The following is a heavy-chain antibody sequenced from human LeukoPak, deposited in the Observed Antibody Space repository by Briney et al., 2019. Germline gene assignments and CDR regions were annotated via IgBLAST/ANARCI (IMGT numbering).Heavy chain of an antibody. J-gene: IGHJ4*02. CDR1: GYTFTGYY. V-gene: IGHV1-2*02. CDR3: ARDQSPDYSTYVAIDY. Sequence: ASVKVSCKASGYTFTGYYMHWVRQAPGQGLEWMGWINPNSGGTNYAQKFQGRVTMTRDTSISTAYMELSRLRSDDTAVYYCARDQSPDYSTYVAIDYWGQGTLVTVSS. D-gene: IGHD4-11*01. CDR2: INPNSGGT.